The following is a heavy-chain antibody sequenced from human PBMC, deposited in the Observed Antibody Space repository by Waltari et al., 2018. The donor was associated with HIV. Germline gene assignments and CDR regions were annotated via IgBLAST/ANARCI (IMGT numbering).Heavy chain of an antibody. CDR1: GDSINHGAYS. V-gene: IGHV4-30-2*01. CDR3: ARSAYDTVTGGGWFDA. J-gene: IGHJ5*02. CDR2: IPHRGTT. Sequence: QLQLQESGSRQVKPSETLSLMCTIYGDSINHGAYSWSWLRQPPGKDLEWIGYIPHRGTTNYNPSLKSRVTFFLDRSKNHFSLNLKSVTAADTAVYYCARSAYDTVTGGGWFDAWGQGILVTVSS. D-gene: IGHD3-9*01.